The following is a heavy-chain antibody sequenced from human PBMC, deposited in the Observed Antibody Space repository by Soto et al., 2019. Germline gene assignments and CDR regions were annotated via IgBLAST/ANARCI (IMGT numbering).Heavy chain of an antibody. Sequence: PGGSLRLSCAASGFTFSSYAMSWVRQAPGKGLEWVSAISGSGGSTYHADSVKGRFAISRDNSKNTLYLQMNSLRAEDTAVYYCAKGSASGSPYYFDCWGQGALVTVSS. V-gene: IGHV3-23*01. J-gene: IGHJ4*02. CDR2: ISGSGGST. D-gene: IGHD6-25*01. CDR3: AKGSASGSPYYFDC. CDR1: GFTFSSYA.